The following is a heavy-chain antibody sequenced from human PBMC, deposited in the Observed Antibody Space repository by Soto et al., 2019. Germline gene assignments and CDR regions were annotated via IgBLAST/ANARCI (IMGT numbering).Heavy chain of an antibody. V-gene: IGHV1-2*02. CDR3: ARGSKQQLVYYYYGMDV. J-gene: IGHJ6*02. CDR1: GYTFTGYY. CDR2: INPNSGGT. D-gene: IGHD6-13*01. Sequence: QVQLVQSGAEVKKPGASVKVSCKASGYTFTGYYMHWVRQAPGQGLEWMGWINPNSGGTNYAQKFQGRVTMTRDTTISTAYMELSRLRSDDTAVYYCARGSKQQLVYYYYGMDVWGQGTTVTVSS.